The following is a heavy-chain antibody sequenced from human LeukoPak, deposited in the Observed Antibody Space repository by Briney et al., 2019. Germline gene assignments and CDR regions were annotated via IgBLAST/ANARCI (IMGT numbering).Heavy chain of an antibody. CDR2: IYYSGSS. V-gene: IGHV4-28*01. Sequence: SDTLSLTCAVSGYSISSSNWWRWIRKPPGKGLEWIGYIYYSGSSYYNPSLKSRVTMSVDTSKNQFSLKLSSVTAVDTAVYYCARNFRGTYAFDIWGQGTMFTVSS. CDR1: GYSISSSNW. J-gene: IGHJ3*02. CDR3: ARNFRGTYAFDI.